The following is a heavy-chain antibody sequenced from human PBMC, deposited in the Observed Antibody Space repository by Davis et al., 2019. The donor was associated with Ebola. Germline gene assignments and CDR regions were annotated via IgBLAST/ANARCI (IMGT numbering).Heavy chain of an antibody. J-gene: IGHJ6*02. CDR1: GFTFSSYG. V-gene: IGHV3-30*02. CDR3: AKERSHYSNLYYYGMDV. Sequence: GESLKISYAASGFTFSSYGMHWVRQAPGKGLEWVAVIWYDGSNKYYADSVKGRFTISRDNSKNTLYLQMNSLRAEDTAVYYCAKERSHYSNLYYYGMDVWGQGTTVTVSS. CDR2: IWYDGSNK. D-gene: IGHD4-11*01.